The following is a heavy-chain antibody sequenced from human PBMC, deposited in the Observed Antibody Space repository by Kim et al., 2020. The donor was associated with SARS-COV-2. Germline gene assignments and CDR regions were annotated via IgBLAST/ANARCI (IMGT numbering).Heavy chain of an antibody. V-gene: IGHV4-34*01. CDR3: AREDWYFDL. CDR2: SGGT. J-gene: IGHJ2*01. Sequence: SGGTNYNPSLKSRVTISLDTSKNQFSLMLSSVTAEDTALYYCAREDWYFDLWGRGTLVTVSS.